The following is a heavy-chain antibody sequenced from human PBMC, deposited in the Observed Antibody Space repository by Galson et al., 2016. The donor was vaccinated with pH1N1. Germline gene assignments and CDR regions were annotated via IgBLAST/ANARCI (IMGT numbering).Heavy chain of an antibody. D-gene: IGHD4-17*01. J-gene: IGHJ5*02. Sequence: SVKVSCKASGYSFTRYYMHWVRQAPGQGLEWMGIINPSGGSTVYAEKFQGRVTMTSDTSTSTAYMDLNSLRAEDTAVYYCARVGAYGDYDLLMNNWFDPWGQGTLVTVSS. CDR2: INPSGGST. CDR3: ARVGAYGDYDLLMNNWFDP. V-gene: IGHV1-46*01. CDR1: GYSFTRYY.